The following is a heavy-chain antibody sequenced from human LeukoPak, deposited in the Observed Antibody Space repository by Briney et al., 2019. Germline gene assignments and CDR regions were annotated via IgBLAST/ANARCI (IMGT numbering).Heavy chain of an antibody. CDR3: ARGPYKYDGSGAFDI. J-gene: IGHJ3*02. CDR2: IYTSGST. D-gene: IGHD3-22*01. Sequence: SETLSLTCTVSGDPISSGNYYWSWIRQPAGKGLEWIGRIYTSGSTNYNPPLKSRVTISVVTSKNQFSLKLTSVTAADTAVYYCARGPYKYDGSGAFDIWGQGTMVTVSS. CDR1: GDPISSGNYY. V-gene: IGHV4-61*02.